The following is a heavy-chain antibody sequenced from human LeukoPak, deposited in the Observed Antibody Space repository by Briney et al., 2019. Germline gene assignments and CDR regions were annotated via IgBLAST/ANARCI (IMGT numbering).Heavy chain of an antibody. Sequence: GGSLRLSCTASGFTFSRSAMTWVRQAPGKGLEYVSAISSNGGSTYYANSVKGRFTISRDNSKNTLYLQMGSLRAEDMAVYYCARLAAMSYYYYYGMDVWGQGTTVTVSS. V-gene: IGHV3-64*01. CDR2: ISSNGGST. CDR1: GFTFSRSA. CDR3: ARLAAMSYYYYYGMDV. J-gene: IGHJ6*02. D-gene: IGHD2-2*01.